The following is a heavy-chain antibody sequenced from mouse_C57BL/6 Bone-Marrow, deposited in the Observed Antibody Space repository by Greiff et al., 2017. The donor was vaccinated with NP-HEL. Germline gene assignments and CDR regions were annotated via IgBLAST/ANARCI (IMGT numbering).Heavy chain of an antibody. V-gene: IGHV1-4*01. Sequence: VKLMESGAELARPGASVKMSCKASGYTFTSYTMHWVKQRPGQGLEWIGYINPSSGYTKYNQKFKDKATLTADKSSSTAYMQLSSLTSEDSAVYYCARGLLFDYWGQGTTLTVSS. CDR3: ARGLLFDY. CDR1: GYTFTSYT. CDR2: INPSSGYT. J-gene: IGHJ2*01.